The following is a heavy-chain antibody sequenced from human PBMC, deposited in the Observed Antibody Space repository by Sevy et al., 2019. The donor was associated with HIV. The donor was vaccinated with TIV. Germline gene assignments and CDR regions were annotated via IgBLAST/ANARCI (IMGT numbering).Heavy chain of an antibody. J-gene: IGHJ6*02. V-gene: IGHV3-7*03. CDR1: GFTFSNYW. D-gene: IGHD2-2*01. Sequence: GGSLRLSCAASGFTFSNYWMSWVRQAPGKGLEWVANIKKDGSEKYNVDSVKGRFTISRDNAKNSLFLQMNSLRAEDTALYYCARDCSSTSCLWGLDVWGQGTTVTVSS. CDR2: IKKDGSEK. CDR3: ARDCSSTSCLWGLDV.